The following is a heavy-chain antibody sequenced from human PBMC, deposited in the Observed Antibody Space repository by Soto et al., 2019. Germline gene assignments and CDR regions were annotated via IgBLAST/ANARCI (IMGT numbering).Heavy chain of an antibody. CDR2: ISPAGDKT. V-gene: IGHV3-23*01. Sequence: PGGSLRLSCVGSGFTFSSYSMSWVRQAPGKGLEWVSAISPAGDKTYYADSVKGQFSISRDNSRNTLFLQMNSLRAEHTAVYYCARVDPGYCSSTSCRDFDYWGLGTLVT. CDR3: ARVDPGYCSSTSCRDFDY. D-gene: IGHD2-2*01. J-gene: IGHJ4*02. CDR1: GFTFSSYS.